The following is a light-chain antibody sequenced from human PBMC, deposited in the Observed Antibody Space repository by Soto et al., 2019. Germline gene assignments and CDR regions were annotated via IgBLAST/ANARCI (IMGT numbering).Light chain of an antibody. V-gene: IGKV3-15*01. J-gene: IGKJ2*01. CDR3: QQYENWPPYK. CDR1: PSIGPN. CDR2: RAS. Sequence: TQSPDTLSASLGELVTLSCKASPSIGPNLAWYQQRPGQAPMLLIHRASMRATGVPDRFIGRGFGTEFTLTITNLQSEDFAVYFWQQYENWPPYKFGQGTKLDI.